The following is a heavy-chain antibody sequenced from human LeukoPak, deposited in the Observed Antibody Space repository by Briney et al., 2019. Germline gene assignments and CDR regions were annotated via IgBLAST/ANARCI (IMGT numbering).Heavy chain of an antibody. CDR3: ARDGHGNWNDGGWFDP. CDR2: ISWNSGSI. J-gene: IGHJ5*02. V-gene: IGHV3-9*01. D-gene: IGHD1-1*01. CDR1: GFTFDDYA. Sequence: PGGSLRLSCAASGFTFDDYAMHWVRQAPGKGLEWVSGISWNSGSIGYADSVKGRFTISRDNAKNTLYLQMNSLRAEDTAVYYCARDGHGNWNDGGWFDPWGQGTLVTVSS.